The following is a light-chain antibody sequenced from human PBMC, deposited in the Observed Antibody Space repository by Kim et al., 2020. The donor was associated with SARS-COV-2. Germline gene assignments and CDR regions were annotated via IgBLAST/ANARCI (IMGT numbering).Light chain of an antibody. Sequence: SPGERAPLSCGARPSVSSVYLAWYHKKPGQPPRLLIYGASSSATGIPDRFSGSGSGTDFTLTISRLEPEDFAVYYCHQYGSSPPRTFGQGTKLEF. CDR3: HQYGSSPPRT. CDR1: PSVSSVY. CDR2: GAS. V-gene: IGKV3-20*01. J-gene: IGKJ1*01.